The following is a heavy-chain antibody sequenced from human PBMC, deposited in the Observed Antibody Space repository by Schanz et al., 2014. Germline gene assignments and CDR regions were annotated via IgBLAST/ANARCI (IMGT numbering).Heavy chain of an antibody. CDR2: ISPYNGNT. CDR1: GYTFTNYG. V-gene: IGHV1-18*01. CDR3: ARDRVYRFLKGENRFYFDY. D-gene: IGHD3-3*01. Sequence: QVRLVQSGAELKMPGATVKVSCETSGYTFTNYGVSWVRQAPGQGLEWVAWISPYNGNTAYAQNLKGRVGMTKDPSTATAYMELRSLTSDDTAVYYCARDRVYRFLKGENRFYFDYWGQGTLVIVSS. J-gene: IGHJ4*02.